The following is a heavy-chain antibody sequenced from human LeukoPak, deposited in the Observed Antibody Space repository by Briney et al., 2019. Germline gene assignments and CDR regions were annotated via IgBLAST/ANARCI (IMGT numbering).Heavy chain of an antibody. CDR1: GYSISSGYY. CDR3: ARAGTIAALDY. V-gene: IGHV4-38-2*02. J-gene: IGHJ4*02. Sequence: PSETLSLTCTVSGYSISSGYYWGWIRQPPGKGLEWIGSIYHSGSTYYNPSLKSRVTISVDTSKNQFSLKLSSVTAADTAVYYCARAGTIAALDYWGQGTLVTVSS. CDR2: IYHSGST. D-gene: IGHD6-13*01.